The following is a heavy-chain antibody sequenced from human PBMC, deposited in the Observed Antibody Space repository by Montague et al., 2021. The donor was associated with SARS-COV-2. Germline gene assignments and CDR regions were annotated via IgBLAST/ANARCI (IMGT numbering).Heavy chain of an antibody. CDR3: ARTIVVVSAASRYFDL. CDR2: IYYSGST. Sequence: SETLSLTCTVSGGSTSSYYWSWIRQPLGKGLEWIGCIYYSGSTNYNPSLKSRVTISVDTSKTQFSLKLNSVTAADTAVYYRARTIVVVSAASRYFDLWGRGTLVTVSS. J-gene: IGHJ2*01. V-gene: IGHV4-59*01. D-gene: IGHD2-2*01. CDR1: GGSTSSYY.